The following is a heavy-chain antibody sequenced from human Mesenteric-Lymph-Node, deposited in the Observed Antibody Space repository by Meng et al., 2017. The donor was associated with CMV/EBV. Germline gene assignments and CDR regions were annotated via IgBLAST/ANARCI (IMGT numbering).Heavy chain of an antibody. V-gene: IGHV3-64*02. J-gene: IGHJ3*02. CDR2: INSDGSRT. D-gene: IGHD6-19*01. Sequence: GESLKISCAASGFSFSISAMHWVRQAPGRGLEYVSAINSDGSRTYYGDSVKGRFSISRDNSKNTLYLQMGSLRAEDMAVYYCAKGPYSSGWPDAFDIWGQGTMVTVSS. CDR3: AKGPYSSGWPDAFDI. CDR1: GFSFSISA.